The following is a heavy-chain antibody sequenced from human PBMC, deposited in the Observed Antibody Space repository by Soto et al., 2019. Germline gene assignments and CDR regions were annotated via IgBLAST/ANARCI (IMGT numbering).Heavy chain of an antibody. J-gene: IGHJ6*02. CDR1: GFTFSSYA. CDR3: AKALTVVRGLIYYGMDV. V-gene: IGHV3-23*01. D-gene: IGHD3-10*01. CDR2: ITGSGGST. Sequence: EVQLLESGGGLVQPGGSLRLSCAASGFTFSSYAMSWVRQSPGKGLTWVSVITGSGGSTYYADSVKGRFTISRDNSKNTLYLQMNSLRDEDTAVHYCAKALTVVRGLIYYGMDVWGQGTTVTVSS.